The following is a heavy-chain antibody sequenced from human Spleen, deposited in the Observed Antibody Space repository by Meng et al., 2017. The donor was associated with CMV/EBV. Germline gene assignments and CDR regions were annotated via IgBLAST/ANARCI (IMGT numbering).Heavy chain of an antibody. J-gene: IGHJ2*01. CDR1: VSSNY. Sequence: VSSNYMNWVRQAPGKGLEWVSVIYSGGITYYADSVKGRFTISRDNSKNTLYLQMNSLRAEDTAVYYCARDRRGDSSGYVFGTGYFDLWGRGTLVTVSS. V-gene: IGHV3-53*01. CDR3: ARDRRGDSSGYVFGTGYFDL. D-gene: IGHD3-22*01. CDR2: IYSGGIT.